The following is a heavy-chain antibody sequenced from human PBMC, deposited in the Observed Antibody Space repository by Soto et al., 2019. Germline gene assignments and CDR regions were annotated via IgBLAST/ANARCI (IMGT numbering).Heavy chain of an antibody. CDR3: ARGGLRAYYMDV. V-gene: IGHV3-74*01. Sequence: EVQLVESGGHLVQPGGSLRLSCAASGFTFTTYWMHWVRQAPGKGLVWVSRIEIDGSSTNYADSVKGRFTISRDNAKNTLYLQMNSLGAEDTAVYYCARGGLRAYYMDVWGKATTVTVSS. J-gene: IGHJ6*03. D-gene: IGHD3-16*01. CDR1: GFTFTTYW. CDR2: IEIDGSST.